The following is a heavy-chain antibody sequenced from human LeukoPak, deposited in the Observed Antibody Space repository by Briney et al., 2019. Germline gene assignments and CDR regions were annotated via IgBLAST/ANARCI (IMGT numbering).Heavy chain of an antibody. CDR2: IIPIFGTA. CDR1: GDTFSNYA. V-gene: IGHV1-69*13. J-gene: IGHJ3*02. Sequence: SVKVSCKASGDTFSNYAISWVRQAPGQGREWMGGIIPIFGTANYAQKFQGRVTITADESTSTAYMELSSLRSEDTAVYYCARVGSSGRDAFDIWGQGTMVTVSS. CDR3: ARVGSSGRDAFDI. D-gene: IGHD6-19*01.